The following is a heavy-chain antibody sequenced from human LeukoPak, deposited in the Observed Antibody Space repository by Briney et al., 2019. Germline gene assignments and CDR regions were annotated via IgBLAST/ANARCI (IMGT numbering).Heavy chain of an antibody. Sequence: ASVKVSCKASGYTFTSYYMHWVRQAPGQGPEWMGIINPSGGSTSYAQKFQGRVTMTRDTSTSTVYMELSSLRSEDTAVYYCARDGNSSGWSGWFDPWGQGTLVTVSS. CDR1: GYTFTSYY. J-gene: IGHJ5*02. CDR2: INPSGGST. CDR3: ARDGNSSGWSGWFDP. V-gene: IGHV1-46*01. D-gene: IGHD6-19*01.